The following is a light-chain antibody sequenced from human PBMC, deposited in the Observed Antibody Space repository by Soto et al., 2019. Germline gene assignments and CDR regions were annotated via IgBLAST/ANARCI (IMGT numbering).Light chain of an antibody. V-gene: IGKV1-5*03. CDR1: QSSSSW. CDR2: GAS. CDR3: QHFYTYSPWT. J-gene: IGKJ1*01. Sequence: DLQMTQSPSSLSASVGDRVTITCRASQSSSSWLAWYQQKPGKAPKLVVYGASTLESGVPSRFSGGGSGTEFTLSISGLQPDDFATYYCQHFYTYSPWTFGQGTKVDIK.